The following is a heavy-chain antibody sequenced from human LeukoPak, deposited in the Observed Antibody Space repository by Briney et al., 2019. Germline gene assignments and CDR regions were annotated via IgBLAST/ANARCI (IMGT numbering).Heavy chain of an antibody. V-gene: IGHV3-11*04. CDR2: ISSSGSTI. CDR1: GFTFSDYY. J-gene: IGHJ5*02. D-gene: IGHD6-13*01. Sequence: GGSLRLSCAASGFTFSDYYMSWIRQAPGKGREWVSYISSSGSTIYYADSVKGRFTISRDNAKNSLYLQMNSLRAEDTAVYYCASESYSSSWPRGGNWFDPWGQGTLVTVSS. CDR3: ASESYSSSWPRGGNWFDP.